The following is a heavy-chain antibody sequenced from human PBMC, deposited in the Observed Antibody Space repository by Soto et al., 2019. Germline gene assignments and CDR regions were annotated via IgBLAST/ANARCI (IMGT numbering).Heavy chain of an antibody. CDR1: GYTFTGYY. V-gene: IGHV1-2*04. J-gene: IGHJ6*02. D-gene: IGHD5-12*01. Sequence: ASVKVSCKASGYTFTGYYMHWVRQAPGQGLEWMGWINPNSGGTNYAQKFQGWVTMTRDTSISTAYMELSRLRSDDTAVYYCARDRVRRVAIRYYYYGMDVCGQGTTVTVSS. CDR2: INPNSGGT. CDR3: ARDRVRRVAIRYYYYGMDV.